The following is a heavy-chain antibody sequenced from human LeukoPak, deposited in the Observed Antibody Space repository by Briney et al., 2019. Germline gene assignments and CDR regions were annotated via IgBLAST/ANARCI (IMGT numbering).Heavy chain of an antibody. V-gene: IGHV1-2*02. CDR1: GYTFTDSS. J-gene: IGHJ3*02. Sequence: GASVKVSCKASGYTFTDSSIHWVRQAPGQGLEWMGWINCDSGVTKYAEKFQGRVSMTRDMSTSTVYMELSSLRSEDTAVYYCARVVATTRRHDAFDIWGQGTMVTVSS. D-gene: IGHD1-26*01. CDR2: INCDSGVT. CDR3: ARVVATTRRHDAFDI.